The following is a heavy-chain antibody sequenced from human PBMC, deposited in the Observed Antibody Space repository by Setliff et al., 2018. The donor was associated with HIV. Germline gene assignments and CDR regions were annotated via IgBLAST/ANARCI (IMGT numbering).Heavy chain of an antibody. V-gene: IGHV1-18*01. Sequence: ASVKVSCKASGYNFDSFAVIWVRQAPGQGLEWMGWISGYNGQTKDAQKFQGRLIMTTDTATSKSYMEMRSLRSDETAIYYCARARYGGFDHWGQGSLVTVSS. D-gene: IGHD3-16*01. CDR1: GYNFDSFA. CDR2: ISGYNGQT. J-gene: IGHJ4*02. CDR3: ARARYGGFDH.